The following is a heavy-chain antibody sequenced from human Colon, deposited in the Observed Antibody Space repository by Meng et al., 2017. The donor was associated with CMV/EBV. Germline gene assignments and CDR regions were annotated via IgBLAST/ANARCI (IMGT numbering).Heavy chain of an antibody. CDR3: AKEFVLGTHLDH. V-gene: IGHV3-30*02. J-gene: IGHJ4*02. Sequence: GGSLRLSCSAAGFTFNTFDMHWVRQSPGKGLEWVAFIRYDGSKADYADSVTGRFTISRDNAKSSLDLQMTGLRPEDTAVYYCAKEFVLGTHLDHWGQGTLVTVSS. CDR1: GFTFNTFD. D-gene: IGHD2-21*02. CDR2: IRYDGSKA.